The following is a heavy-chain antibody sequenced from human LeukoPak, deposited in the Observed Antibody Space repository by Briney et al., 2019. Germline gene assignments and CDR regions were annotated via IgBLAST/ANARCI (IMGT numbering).Heavy chain of an antibody. D-gene: IGHD3-22*01. Sequence: RAGGSLRLSCAASGFTFDSSAMTWVRQTPGKGLEWVSGISAFGGDTYYADSVKGRFTISRDNSKNTLYLQMNSLRAEDTAVYYYAKDDGDSSGYYLGYYFDYWGQGTLVTVSS. CDR2: ISAFGGDT. CDR3: AKDDGDSSGYYLGYYFDY. V-gene: IGHV3-23*01. J-gene: IGHJ4*02. CDR1: GFTFDSSA.